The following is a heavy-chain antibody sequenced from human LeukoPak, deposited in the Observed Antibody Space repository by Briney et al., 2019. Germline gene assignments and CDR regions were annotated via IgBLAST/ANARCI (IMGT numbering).Heavy chain of an antibody. CDR2: IKQDGSEK. D-gene: IGHD6-13*01. V-gene: IGHV3-7*01. CDR3: ARGLLGGPAAAGTYYYGMDV. Sequence: GGSLRLSCAASGFTFSSYWMSWVRQAPGKGLEWVANIKQDGSEKYYVDSVKGRFTISRDNAKNSLYLQMNSLRAEDTAVYYCARGLLGGPAAAGTYYYGMDVWGQGTTVTVSS. CDR1: GFTFSSYW. J-gene: IGHJ6*02.